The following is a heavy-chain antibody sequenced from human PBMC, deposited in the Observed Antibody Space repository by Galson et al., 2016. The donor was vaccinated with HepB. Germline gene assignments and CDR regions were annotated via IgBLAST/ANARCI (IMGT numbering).Heavy chain of an antibody. CDR2: IWHDGSQE. D-gene: IGHD3-3*02. J-gene: IGHJ4*02. CDR3: ARDVGRYIFGD. CDR1: GFTLSTHG. Sequence: SLRLSCAASGFTLSTHGMHWVRQAPGKGLEWVADIWHDGSQEYYADSVKGRFTISRDTSKNTLYLQMNSLRAEDSAMYYCARDVGRYIFGDWGQGTLVTVSS. V-gene: IGHV3-33*01.